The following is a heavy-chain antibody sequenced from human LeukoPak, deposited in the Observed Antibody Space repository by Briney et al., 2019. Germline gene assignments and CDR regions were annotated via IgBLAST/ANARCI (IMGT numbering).Heavy chain of an antibody. CDR3: AKAGRFLEWYRDAFDI. CDR1: GGSISSGSYY. Sequence: SQTLSLTCTVSGGSISSGSYYWSWIRQPAGKGLEWIGRIYTSGSTNYNPSLKSRVTISVDTSKNQFSLKLSSVTAADTAVYYCAKAGRFLEWYRDAFDIWGQGTMVTVSS. CDR2: IYTSGST. D-gene: IGHD3-3*01. J-gene: IGHJ3*02. V-gene: IGHV4-61*02.